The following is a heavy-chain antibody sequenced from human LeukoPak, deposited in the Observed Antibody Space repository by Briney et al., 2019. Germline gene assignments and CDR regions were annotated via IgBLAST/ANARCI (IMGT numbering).Heavy chain of an antibody. Sequence: GESLRLSCTASGFTFGDYAMSWVRQAPGKGLEWVGFIRSKAYGGTTEYAASVKGRFTISGDDSKSIAYLQMNSLKTEDTAVYYCTSLAAAADYYYGMDVWGQGTTVTVSS. CDR1: GFTFGDYA. CDR2: IRSKAYGGTT. D-gene: IGHD6-13*01. J-gene: IGHJ6*02. CDR3: TSLAAAADYYYGMDV. V-gene: IGHV3-49*04.